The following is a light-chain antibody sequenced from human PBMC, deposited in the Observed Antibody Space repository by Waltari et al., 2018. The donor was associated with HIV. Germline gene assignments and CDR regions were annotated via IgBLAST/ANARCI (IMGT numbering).Light chain of an antibody. CDR2: RDS. Sequence: SYAVTQPPSVSVSPEQTASMPCSGDTLGYKYACWYQQRPGQSPVLVIYRDSKRPSAIPERFSGSNSGNTATLTISGTQAMDEADYYCQAWDSSTVVFGGGTKLTVL. CDR1: TLGYKY. J-gene: IGLJ2*01. V-gene: IGLV3-1*01. CDR3: QAWDSSTVV.